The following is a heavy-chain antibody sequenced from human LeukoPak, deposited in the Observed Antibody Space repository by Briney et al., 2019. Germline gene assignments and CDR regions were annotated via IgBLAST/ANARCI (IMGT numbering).Heavy chain of an antibody. CDR2: ISSTGGTT. J-gene: IGHJ4*02. D-gene: IGHD6-6*01. V-gene: IGHV3-23*01. CDR1: EFTFSSSA. CDR3: ARRYGSSSYYFDY. Sequence: GGSLRLSCAASEFTFSSSAMSWVRQAPGKGLEWVSAISSTGGTTYYADSVKDRFTTSRDNSKSTLYLEMNSLRGDDTALYYCARRYGSSSYYFDYWGQGTLVTVSS.